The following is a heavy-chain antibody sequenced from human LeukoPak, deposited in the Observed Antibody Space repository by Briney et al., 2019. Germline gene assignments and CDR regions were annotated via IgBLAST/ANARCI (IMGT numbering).Heavy chain of an antibody. Sequence: GGSLRLSCAASGFTFSSYGMHWVRQAPGKGLEWVAVISYDGSNKYYADSVKGRFTISRDNSKNTLYLQMNSLRAEDTAVYYCAKGCYDLVDYWGQGTLVTVSS. D-gene: IGHD5-12*01. CDR1: GFTFSSYG. J-gene: IGHJ4*02. CDR3: AKGCYDLVDY. V-gene: IGHV3-30*18. CDR2: ISYDGSNK.